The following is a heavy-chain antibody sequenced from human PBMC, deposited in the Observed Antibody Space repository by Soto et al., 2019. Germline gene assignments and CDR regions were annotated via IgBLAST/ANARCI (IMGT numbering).Heavy chain of an antibody. V-gene: IGHV3-23*01. D-gene: IGHD6-13*01. Sequence: EVQLLESGGGLVQPGGSLRLSCAASGFTFSSYAMRWVRQAPGKGLEWVSAVSGSGGSTYYADSVKGRFTISRDNSKNTRYRQRNSRRAEDTAVYYCARRGPGTYFDYWGQGTLVTVYS. CDR2: VSGSGGST. J-gene: IGHJ4*02. CDR3: ARRGPGTYFDY. CDR1: GFTFSSYA.